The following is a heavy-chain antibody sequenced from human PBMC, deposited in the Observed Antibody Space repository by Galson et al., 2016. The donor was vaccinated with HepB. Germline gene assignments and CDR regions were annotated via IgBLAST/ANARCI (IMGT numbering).Heavy chain of an antibody. CDR1: GDSVFNNNAG. V-gene: IGHV6-1*01. CDR3: ARSYLLGRGFGS. Sequence: CAISGDSVFNNNAGWNWVRQSPSRGLEWLGRTYYRSDWRSDSTDSVKGRITINPDTSKNHFSLHLDSVTPEDTAVYYCARSYLLGRGFGSWGQGTLVTVSS. CDR2: TYYRSDWRS. D-gene: IGHD7-27*01. J-gene: IGHJ4*02.